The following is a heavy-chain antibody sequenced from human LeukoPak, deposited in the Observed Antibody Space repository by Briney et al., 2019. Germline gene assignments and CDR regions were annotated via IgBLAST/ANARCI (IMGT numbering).Heavy chain of an antibody. Sequence: PSETLSLTCAVYGGSFSSYYWSWIRQSPGKGLEWIAEINHRGGANYNASVKSRVTISVDTSKNQFSLKLTSLTAADTAVYFCARGPTISETGYFDSWGQGTLVTVSS. CDR3: ARGPTISETGYFDS. V-gene: IGHV4-34*01. CDR2: INHRGGA. J-gene: IGHJ4*03. D-gene: IGHD1-1*01. CDR1: GGSFSSYY.